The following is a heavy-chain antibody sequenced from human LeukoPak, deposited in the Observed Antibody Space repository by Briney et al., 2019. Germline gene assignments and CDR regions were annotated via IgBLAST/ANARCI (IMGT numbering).Heavy chain of an antibody. CDR2: ISSSGSTI. V-gene: IGHV3-48*03. CDR3: ARDQGLIGFDY. D-gene: IGHD3-16*02. Sequence: PGGSLRLSCAASGFTFSSYEMNWVRQAPGKGLEWVSYISSSGSTIYYADSMKGRFTISRDNAKNSLYLQMNSLRAEDTAVYYCARDQGLIGFDYWGQGTLVTVSS. J-gene: IGHJ4*02. CDR1: GFTFSSYE.